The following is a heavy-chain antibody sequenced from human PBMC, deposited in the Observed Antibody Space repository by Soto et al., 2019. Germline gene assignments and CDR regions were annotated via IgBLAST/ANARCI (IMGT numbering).Heavy chain of an antibody. V-gene: IGHV5-51*01. J-gene: IGHJ1*01. Sequence: ESLKSAFKALGYRFSTYLHGWVRQSPGKGPEWMAIIYPGYSDTRESPSFQGQVTISADKTSKSVHLQWRSLKASDTDIYYCARLGGIVDTGRWILWGQGTPVTVSS. CDR3: ARLGGIVDTGRWIL. CDR2: IYPGYSDT. CDR1: GYRFSTYL. D-gene: IGHD1-26*01.